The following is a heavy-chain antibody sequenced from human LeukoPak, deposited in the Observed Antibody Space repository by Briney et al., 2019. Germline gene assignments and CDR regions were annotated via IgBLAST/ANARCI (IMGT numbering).Heavy chain of an antibody. CDR1: GYTFTSYG. Sequence: GASVKVSCKASGYTFTSYGISWVRQAPGQGLEWMGWIGAYNGNTNYAQKLQGRVTMTTDTSTSTAYMELRSLRSDDTAVYYCARGEEGATRGIPIDYWGQGTLVTVSS. CDR3: ARGEEGATRGIPIDY. D-gene: IGHD1-26*01. CDR2: IGAYNGNT. V-gene: IGHV1-18*01. J-gene: IGHJ4*02.